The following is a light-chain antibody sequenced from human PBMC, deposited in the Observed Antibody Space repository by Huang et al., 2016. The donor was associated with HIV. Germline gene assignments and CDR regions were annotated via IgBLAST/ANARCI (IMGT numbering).Light chain of an antibody. Sequence: DIVLTQSPATLSLSPGERATVSCRASQSVSTFLAGYQHKPGQAPRLLIFDASNRASCVPARFSVTGSGTDFTLTIISLEPSDVAVYYCQQHSYWPITFGRGTRLEI. V-gene: IGKV3-11*01. CDR3: QQHSYWPIT. J-gene: IGKJ5*01. CDR1: QSVSTF. CDR2: DAS.